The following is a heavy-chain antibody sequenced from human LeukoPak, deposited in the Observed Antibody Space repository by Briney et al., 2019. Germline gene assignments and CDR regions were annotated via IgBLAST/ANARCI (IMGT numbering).Heavy chain of an antibody. V-gene: IGHV3-66*01. D-gene: IGHD6-13*01. CDR2: IYSGGST. CDR3: ARYRIAAAVV. J-gene: IGHJ4*02. CDR1: GFTPSRNY. Sequence: GGSLRLSCAASGFTPSRNYMSWVRQAPGKGLEWVSVIYSGGSTYYADSVKGRFTISRDNSKNTLYLQMNSLRAEDTAVYYCARYRIAAAVVWGQGTLVTASS.